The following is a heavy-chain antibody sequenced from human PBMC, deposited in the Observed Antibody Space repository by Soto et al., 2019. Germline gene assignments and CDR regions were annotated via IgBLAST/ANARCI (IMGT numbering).Heavy chain of an antibody. CDR1: GGIFSSYA. D-gene: IGHD3-3*01. CDR2: IIPIFGTA. CDR3: ATHPGWSGSGAFDY. V-gene: IGHV1-69*06. Sequence: SVKVSCKASGGIFSSYAISWVRQAPGQGLEWMGGIIPIFGTANYAQKFQGRVTITADKSTSTAYMELSSLRSEDTAVYYCATHPGWSGSGAFDYWGQGTLVTVSS. J-gene: IGHJ4*02.